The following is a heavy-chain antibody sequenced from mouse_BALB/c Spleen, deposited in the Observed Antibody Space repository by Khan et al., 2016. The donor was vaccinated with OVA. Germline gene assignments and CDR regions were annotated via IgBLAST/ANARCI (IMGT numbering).Heavy chain of an antibody. Sequence: EVQLVESGGDLVRPGGSLKLSCSASGFTFSTYSMSWVRQTPDKRLEWVATISSAGDYTFFPDSVKGRSTIARDKARNTLYMQMSSLRSEDSAMYYCASRLTGSFAYWGQGTLVTVSA. V-gene: IGHV5-6*01. CDR2: ISSAGDYT. CDR3: ASRLTGSFAY. D-gene: IGHD4-1*01. CDR1: GFTFSTYS. J-gene: IGHJ3*01.